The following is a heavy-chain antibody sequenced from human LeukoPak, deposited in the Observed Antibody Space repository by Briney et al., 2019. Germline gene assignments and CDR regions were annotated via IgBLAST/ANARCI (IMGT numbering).Heavy chain of an antibody. J-gene: IGHJ4*02. V-gene: IGHV4-30-4*01. CDR3: ARGHDFWSGYYGY. CDR1: GGSISSSNYY. Sequence: SETLSLTCTASGGSISSSNYYWSWIRQPPGKGLEWIGYIYYSGSTYYNPSLKSRVTISVDTSKNQFSLKLSSVTAADTAVYYCARGHDFWSGYYGYWGQGTLVTVSS. CDR2: IYYSGST. D-gene: IGHD3-3*01.